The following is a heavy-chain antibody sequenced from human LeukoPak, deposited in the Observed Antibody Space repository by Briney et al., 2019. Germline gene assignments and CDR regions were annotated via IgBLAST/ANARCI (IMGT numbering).Heavy chain of an antibody. CDR2: LDGSGTSI. Sequence: PGGSLRLSCAASGFSFGTHGMSWVRQGPGKGLEWVSALDGSGTSIYYADSVKGRFTISRDNSKNTLYLQMNSLRAEDTAVYYCAKDECSSTSCSWDYWGQGTLVTVSS. D-gene: IGHD2-2*01. CDR1: GFSFGTHG. V-gene: IGHV3-23*01. J-gene: IGHJ4*02. CDR3: AKDECSSTSCSWDY.